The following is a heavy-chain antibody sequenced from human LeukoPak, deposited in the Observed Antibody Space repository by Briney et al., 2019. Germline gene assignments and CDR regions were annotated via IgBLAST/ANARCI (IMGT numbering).Heavy chain of an antibody. V-gene: IGHV4-34*01. J-gene: IGHJ4*02. CDR1: GGSSSGYY. D-gene: IGHD2-21*01. CDR2: INHSGST. CDR3: ALEGPIVVVV. Sequence: SETLSLTSAVYGGSSSGYYWSWIRQPPGKGLEWIGEINHSGSTNYNPSLKSRVTISVDMSKQQFPLKLSCVTAADTAVYYCALEGPIVVVVWGQGTLVTVSS.